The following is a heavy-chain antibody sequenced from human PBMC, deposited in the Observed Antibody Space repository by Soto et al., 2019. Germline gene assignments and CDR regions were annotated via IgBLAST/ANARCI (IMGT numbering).Heavy chain of an antibody. CDR2: IKTKAHGGTT. V-gene: IGHV3-15*07. Sequence: PGGSLRLSCTASGFTFNNAWMNWVRQAPGKGLEWVGRIKTKAHGGTTDYAAPVRGRFTISRDDSKNTLYLQMNSLKTEDTALYYCTSNDAFDIWGQGTRVTVSS. CDR3: TSNDAFDI. J-gene: IGHJ3*02. CDR1: GFTFNNAW.